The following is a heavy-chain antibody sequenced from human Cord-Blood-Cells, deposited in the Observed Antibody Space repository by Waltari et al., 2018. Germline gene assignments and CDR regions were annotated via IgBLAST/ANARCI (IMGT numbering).Heavy chain of an antibody. CDR1: GGSFSGYY. V-gene: IGHV4-34*01. J-gene: IGHJ6*03. CDR3: ARMVATIEYYYMDV. CDR2: INHSGST. Sequence: QVQLQQWGAGLLKPSETLSLTCAVYGGSFSGYYWSWIRQPPGTGLEWIGEINHSGSTNDSPSLKSRVTRSVDTAKNQFSLKLSSVTAADTAVYYCARMVATIEYYYMDVWGKGTTVTVSS. D-gene: IGHD5-12*01.